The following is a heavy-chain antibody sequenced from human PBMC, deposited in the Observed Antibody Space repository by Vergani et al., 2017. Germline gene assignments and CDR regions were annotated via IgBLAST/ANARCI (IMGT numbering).Heavy chain of an antibody. CDR1: GGTFSSYA. D-gene: IGHD2-15*01. J-gene: IGHJ4*02. CDR3: ARSRRGYCSGGSCYHVDY. CDR2: IIPIFGTA. Sequence: QVQLVQSGAEVKKPGSSVKVSCKASGGTFSSYAISWVRQAPGQGLEWMGGIIPIFGTANYAQKFQGRVTITADESTSTAYMELSRLRSEDTAVYYCARSRRGYCSGGSCYHVDYWGQGTLVTVSS. V-gene: IGHV1-69*01.